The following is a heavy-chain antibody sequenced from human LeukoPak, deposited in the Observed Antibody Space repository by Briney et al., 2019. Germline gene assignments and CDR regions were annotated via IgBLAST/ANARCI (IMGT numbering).Heavy chain of an antibody. CDR1: GYTFNAYY. V-gene: IGHV1-2*02. CDR2: INPNSGGT. D-gene: IGHD6-19*01. Sequence: ASVKVSCKASGYTFNAYYIHWVRQAPGQGLEWMGWINPNSGGTSYAQKFQGRVTVTRDTSISTAYMELSRLKSDDTAVYYCAKWRGYSSGWSGPFDDWGQGTLVTVSS. CDR3: AKWRGYSSGWSGPFDD. J-gene: IGHJ4*01.